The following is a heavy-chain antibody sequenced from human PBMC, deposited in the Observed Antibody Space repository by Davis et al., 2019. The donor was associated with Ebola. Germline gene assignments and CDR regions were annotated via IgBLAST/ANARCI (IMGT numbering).Heavy chain of an antibody. CDR1: GGSISSGGYY. Sequence: LSLTCTVSGGSISSGGYYWSWLRQHPGKGLEWIGYIYYSGSTYYNPSLKSRVTISVDTSKNQFSLKLSSVTAADTAVYYCARDREDIVVVPAAQTVWYFDLWGRGTLVTVSS. J-gene: IGHJ2*01. D-gene: IGHD2-2*01. CDR2: IYYSGST. CDR3: ARDREDIVVVPAAQTVWYFDL. V-gene: IGHV4-31*03.